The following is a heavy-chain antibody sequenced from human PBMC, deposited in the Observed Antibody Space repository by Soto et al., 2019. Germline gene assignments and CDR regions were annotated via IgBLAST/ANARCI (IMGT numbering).Heavy chain of an antibody. CDR2: ISYDGTEK. J-gene: IGHJ4*02. Sequence: QVQLVESGGSVVQPGTSLRLSCAASGFSFSSYGMHWVRQAPGKGLEWVATISYDGTEKYYADSVKGRVTISRDNSKNTLDLQMNSLRPEDTAVYYCAAGIYFGDYWGQGSQVTVSS. CDR1: GFSFSSYG. V-gene: IGHV3-30*03. D-gene: IGHD3-10*01. CDR3: AAGIYFGDY.